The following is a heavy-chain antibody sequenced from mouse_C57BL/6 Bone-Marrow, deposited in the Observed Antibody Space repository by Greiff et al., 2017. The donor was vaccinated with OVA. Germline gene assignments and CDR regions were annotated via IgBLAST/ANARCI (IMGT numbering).Heavy chain of an antibody. J-gene: IGHJ4*01. V-gene: IGHV1-80*01. Sequence: VQLQQSGAELVKPGASVKISCKASGYTFSSYWMNWVKQRPGHGLEWIGEIYPGDGDTNYNGKFKGKATLTADNSSSTAYMQLSSLTSEDSAVYYRAGAYGGVAMDYWGQGTSVTVSS. CDR1: GYTFSSYW. CDR2: IYPGDGDT. D-gene: IGHD1-1*01. CDR3: AGAYGGVAMDY.